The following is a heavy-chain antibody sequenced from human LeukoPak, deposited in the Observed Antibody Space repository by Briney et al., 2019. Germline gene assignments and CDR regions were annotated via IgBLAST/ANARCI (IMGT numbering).Heavy chain of an antibody. Sequence: GGSLRLSCAASGFTFSSYGMRWVRQAPGKGLEWVSAISGSGGSTYYADSVKGRFTISRDNSKNTLYLQMNSLRAEDTAVYYCAKSSGSYYGLDYWGQGTLVTVSS. CDR1: GFTFSSYG. V-gene: IGHV3-23*01. CDR2: ISGSGGST. J-gene: IGHJ4*02. D-gene: IGHD1-26*01. CDR3: AKSSGSYYGLDY.